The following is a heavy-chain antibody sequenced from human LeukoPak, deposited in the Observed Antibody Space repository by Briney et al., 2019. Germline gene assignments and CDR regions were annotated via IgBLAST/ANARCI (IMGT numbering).Heavy chain of an antibody. V-gene: IGHV3-23*01. CDR1: GSTFTSYG. Sequence: PGGSLRLSCAASGSTFTSYGMNWVRQAPGKGLEWVSVISGSGGSTYYADSVKGRFTISRDNSKNTLYLQMNSLRAEDTAVYYCAKDRVVRGVITNWFDPWGQGTLVTVSS. D-gene: IGHD3-10*01. CDR3: AKDRVVRGVITNWFDP. J-gene: IGHJ5*02. CDR2: ISGSGGST.